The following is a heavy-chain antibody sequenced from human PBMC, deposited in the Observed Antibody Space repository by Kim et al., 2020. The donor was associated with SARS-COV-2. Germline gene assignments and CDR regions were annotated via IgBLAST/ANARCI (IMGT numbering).Heavy chain of an antibody. Sequence: GESLKISCKGSGYSFTSYWIGWVRQMPGKGLEWMGIIYPGDSDTRYSPSFQGQVTISADKSISTAYLQWSSLKASDTAMYYCARGGPYSGSYFPPGFDYWGQGTLVTVSS. CDR1: GYSFTSYW. V-gene: IGHV5-51*01. D-gene: IGHD1-26*01. CDR2: IYPGDSDT. CDR3: ARGGPYSGSYFPPGFDY. J-gene: IGHJ4*02.